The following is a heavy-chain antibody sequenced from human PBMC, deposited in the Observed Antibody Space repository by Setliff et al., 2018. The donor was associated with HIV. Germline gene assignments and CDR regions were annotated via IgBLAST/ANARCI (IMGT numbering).Heavy chain of an antibody. CDR3: ARPALGIGGGSRFDI. J-gene: IGHJ4*02. CDR1: GGSFSASY. Sequence: SETLSLTCAVYGGSFSASYWSWVRQTPGKGLEWLGEINHSGTTKYSPSLKSRVTISVDTSKNQFSLKLSSVTAADTAVYYCARPALGIGGGSRFDIWGQGTRVTVSS. D-gene: IGHD3-10*01. CDR2: INHSGTT. V-gene: IGHV4-34*01.